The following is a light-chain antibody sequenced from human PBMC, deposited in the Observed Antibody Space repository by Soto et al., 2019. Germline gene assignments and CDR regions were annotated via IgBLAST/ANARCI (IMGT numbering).Light chain of an antibody. Sequence: EIVLTQSPRTLSLSPGERATLSCRASQSVSSNYLAWYQQKPGQAPRPLIYGASSRATGIPDRFSGSGAGTDFTLTISRLESEDFAVYYCQQYXSSPWTFGQGTKV. V-gene: IGKV3-20*01. CDR1: QSVSSNY. CDR3: QQYXSSPWT. J-gene: IGKJ1*01. CDR2: GAS.